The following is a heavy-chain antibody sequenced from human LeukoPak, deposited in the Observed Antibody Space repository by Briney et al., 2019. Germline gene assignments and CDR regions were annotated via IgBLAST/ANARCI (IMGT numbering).Heavy chain of an antibody. Sequence: PETPSLSCSVSGGSLSDDYRGRLRQPPGKALEWIGYINYGGGTNYNTSLKSRVTISVDTPKNQFSLQLSSVTAADTAVYYCARGAPGDRRITTGPLAYWGQGTLVTVSS. CDR1: GGSLSDDY. CDR3: ARGAPGDRRITTGPLAY. V-gene: IGHV4-59*01. D-gene: IGHD3-16*01. CDR2: INYGGGT. J-gene: IGHJ4*02.